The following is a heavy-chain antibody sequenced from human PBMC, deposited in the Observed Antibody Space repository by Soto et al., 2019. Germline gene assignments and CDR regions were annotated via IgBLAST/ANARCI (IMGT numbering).Heavy chain of an antibody. CDR1: GYTFTSYA. D-gene: IGHD2-2*02. Sequence: QVQLVQSGAEVKKPGASVKVSCKASGYTFTSYAMHWVRQAPGQRLEWMGWINAGNGNTKYSQKFQGRVTITRDTSASTAYMELSSLRSEHKPLYYSAGSFTVPAAIGYWGQGNLVTVSS. CDR3: AGSFTVPAAIGY. V-gene: IGHV1-3*01. J-gene: IGHJ4*02. CDR2: INAGNGNT.